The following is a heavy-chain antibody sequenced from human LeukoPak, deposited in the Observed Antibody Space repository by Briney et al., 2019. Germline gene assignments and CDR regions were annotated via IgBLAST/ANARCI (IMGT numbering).Heavy chain of an antibody. CDR2: IYTSGST. D-gene: IGHD1-26*01. V-gene: IGHV4-4*07. CDR1: GYSISSGYY. Sequence: SETLSLTCTVSGYSISSGYYWSWIRQPAGKGLEWIGRIYTSGSTNYNPSLKSRVTMSVDTSKNQFSLKLSSVTAADTAMYYCARDRSREPGRATYYYYYMDVWGKGTTVTISS. J-gene: IGHJ6*03. CDR3: ARDRSREPGRATYYYYYMDV.